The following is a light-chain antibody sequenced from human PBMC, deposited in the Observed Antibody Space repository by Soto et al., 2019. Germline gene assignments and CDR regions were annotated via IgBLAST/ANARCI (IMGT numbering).Light chain of an antibody. J-gene: IGKJ3*01. CDR3: QQYGSAPFT. CDR1: QSVTSSS. CDR2: GAS. V-gene: IGKV3-20*01. Sequence: EIVLTQSPGTLSLSPGERATLSCRASQSVTSSSLAWYQQKPGQAPRLLIYGASSRATGIPDRFSGRGSRTDFTLTITRLEPEDFAVYYCQQYGSAPFTFGPGTKVDVK.